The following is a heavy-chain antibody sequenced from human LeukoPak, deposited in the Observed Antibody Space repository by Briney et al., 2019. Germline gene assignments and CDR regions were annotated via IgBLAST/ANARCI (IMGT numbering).Heavy chain of an antibody. CDR2: IRYDGSNK. CDR1: GFTFSSYG. V-gene: IGHV3-30*02. CDR3: AKDELYYFDY. Sequence: GGSLRLSCGASGFTFSSYGMHWVRQAPGKGLEWVAFIRYDGSNKYYADSVKGRFTISRDNSKNTLYLQMNSLRAEDTAVYYCAKDELYYFDYWGQGTLVTVSS. J-gene: IGHJ4*02. D-gene: IGHD1-1*01.